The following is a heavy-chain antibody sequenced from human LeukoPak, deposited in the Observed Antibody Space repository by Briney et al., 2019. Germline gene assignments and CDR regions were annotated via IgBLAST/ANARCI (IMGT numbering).Heavy chain of an antibody. J-gene: IGHJ4*02. CDR3: ATAPLPDIVVVPAAILFDY. CDR1: GYTLTELS. D-gene: IGHD2-2*01. CDR2: FDPEDGET. V-gene: IGHV1-24*01. Sequence: GASVKVSCKVSGYTLTELSMHWVRQAPGKGLEWMGGFDPEDGETIYAQKFQGRVTMTEDTSTDTAYMELSSLRSEDTAVYYCATAPLPDIVVVPAAILFDYWGQGTLVTVSS.